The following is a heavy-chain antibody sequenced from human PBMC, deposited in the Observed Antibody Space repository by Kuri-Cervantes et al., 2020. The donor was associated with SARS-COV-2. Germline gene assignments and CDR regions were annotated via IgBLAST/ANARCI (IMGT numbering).Heavy chain of an antibody. CDR1: GFTFSSYA. J-gene: IGHJ4*02. CDR2: ISYDGSNK. V-gene: IGHV3-30*14. CDR3: QTFGGFIFQN. D-gene: IGHD3-16*02. Sequence: GESLKISCAASGFTFSSYAMHWVRQAPGKGLEWVAVISYDGSNKYYADSVKGRFTISRDNSKNTLYLQMNSLRADDTAVYYCQTFGGFIFQNWGQGTLVTVSS.